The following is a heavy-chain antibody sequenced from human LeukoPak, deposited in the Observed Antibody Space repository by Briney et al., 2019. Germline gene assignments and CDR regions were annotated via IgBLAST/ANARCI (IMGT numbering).Heavy chain of an antibody. CDR3: ARGYSSSYYYFDY. CDR1: GFTFSSYE. D-gene: IGHD6-13*01. CDR2: ISSSGSTI. J-gene: IGHJ4*02. Sequence: GGSLRLSCAASGFTFSSYEMNWVRQAPGKGLEWVSYISSSGSTIYYADSVKGRFTISRDNAKNSLYLQMNSLRAEDTAVCYCARGYSSSYYYFDYWGQGTLVTVSS. V-gene: IGHV3-48*03.